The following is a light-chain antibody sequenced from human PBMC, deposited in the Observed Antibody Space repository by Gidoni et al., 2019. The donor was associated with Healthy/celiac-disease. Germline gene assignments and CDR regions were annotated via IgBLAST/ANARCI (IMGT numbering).Light chain of an antibody. CDR2: DAS. Sequence: EIVLTQSPATLSLSPGERATLSCRASQSVSSYLACYQQKPGQAPRLRIYDASNRATGIPARCSGSGAGTDFTRTISSLEPEDFAVYYCQKRSNWRPYTFGQGTKLEIK. CDR1: QSVSSY. J-gene: IGKJ2*01. V-gene: IGKV3-11*01. CDR3: QKRSNWRPYT.